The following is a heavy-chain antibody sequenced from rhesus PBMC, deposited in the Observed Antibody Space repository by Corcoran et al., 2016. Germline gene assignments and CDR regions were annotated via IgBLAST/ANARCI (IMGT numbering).Heavy chain of an antibody. V-gene: IGHV4-99*01. CDR3: ARPGGGNHLDF. D-gene: IGHD3-34*01. Sequence: QVQLQESGPGLVKPSETLSLTCAVSGYSISSGYYWGWIRHPPGKGLEYIGYISGSSGSTYYNPSLKSRVTISKDTSKNQFSLKVSSVTAADTAVYYCARPGGGNHLDFWGQGVLVTVSS. CDR1: GYSISSGYY. J-gene: IGHJ4*01. CDR2: ISGSSGST.